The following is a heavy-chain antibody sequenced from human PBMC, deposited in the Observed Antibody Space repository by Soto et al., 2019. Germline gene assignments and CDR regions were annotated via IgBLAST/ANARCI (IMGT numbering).Heavy chain of an antibody. V-gene: IGHV1-18*01. CDR2: ISAYNGNT. CDR3: ASNNWTLSWHAIDI. CDR1: GYTFTSYV. J-gene: IGHJ3*02. Sequence: QVQLVQSGAEVKKPGASVKVSCKASGYTFTSYVISWVRQAPGQELEWMGGISAYNGNTNYGQKLAGRVTTTTDTSTSTAYNAMRRMRSDEAAVNYCASNNWTLSWHAIDIWGPGTMVTVSS. D-gene: IGHD3-3*01.